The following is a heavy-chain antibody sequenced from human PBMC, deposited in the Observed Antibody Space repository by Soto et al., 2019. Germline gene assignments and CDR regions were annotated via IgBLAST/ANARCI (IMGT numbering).Heavy chain of an antibody. J-gene: IGHJ4*02. V-gene: IGHV4-30-4*01. D-gene: IGHD1-7*01. CDR3: ASAELPAFINIDF. Sequence: SETLSLTCTVSGGSISSGDYYWSWIRQPPGKGLEWIGYIYYSGSTYYNPSLKSRVTISVDTSKNQFSLKLSSVTAADTAVYYCASAELPAFINIDFWGQGTLVTVSS. CDR1: GGSISSGDYY. CDR2: IYYSGST.